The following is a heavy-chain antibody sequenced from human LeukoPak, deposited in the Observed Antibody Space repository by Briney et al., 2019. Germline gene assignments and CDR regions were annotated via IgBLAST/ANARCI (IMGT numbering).Heavy chain of an antibody. V-gene: IGHV1-46*01. CDR2: ISPSGGST. J-gene: IGHJ5*02. Sequence: ASVKVSCKAFGYTFTGYWVHWVRQAPGQGPEWMGVISPSGGSTIYAQKFKGRVTLTRDMSTSTDYLELSSLRSEDTAVYCCARDNSVRDEAWWFNPWGQGTLATVSS. CDR3: ARDNSVRDEAWWFNP. CDR1: GYTFTGYW. D-gene: IGHD5-24*01.